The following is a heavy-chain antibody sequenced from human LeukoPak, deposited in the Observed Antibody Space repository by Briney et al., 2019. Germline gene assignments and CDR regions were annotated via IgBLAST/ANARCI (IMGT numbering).Heavy chain of an antibody. CDR2: INPSGGST. J-gene: IGHJ5*02. D-gene: IGHD2-2*01. Sequence: GASVKVSCKASRYTFTSYYMHWVRQAPGQGLEWMGIINPSGGSTSYAQKFQGRATITRDTSTNTVYMELSSLRSEDTAVYYCARDLDCSSTSCSDPWGQGTLVTVSS. CDR1: RYTFTSYY. CDR3: ARDLDCSSTSCSDP. V-gene: IGHV1-46*01.